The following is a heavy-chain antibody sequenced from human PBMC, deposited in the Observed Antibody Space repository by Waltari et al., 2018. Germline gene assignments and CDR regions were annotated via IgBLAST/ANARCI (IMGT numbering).Heavy chain of an antibody. CDR1: GFTFSSYS. D-gene: IGHD3-3*01. V-gene: IGHV3-21*01. CDR2: ISSSSSYI. J-gene: IGHJ4*02. CDR3: ARARITIFGVVHPPDY. Sequence: EVQLVESGGGLVKPGGSRRLSCADSGFTFSSYSMNWVRQAPGKGLEWVSSISSSSSYIYYADSVKCRFTISRDNAKNSLYLQMNSLRAEDTAVYYCARARITIFGVVHPPDYWGQGTLVTVSS.